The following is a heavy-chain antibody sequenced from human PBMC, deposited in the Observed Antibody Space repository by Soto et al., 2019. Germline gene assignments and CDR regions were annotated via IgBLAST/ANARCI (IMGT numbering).Heavy chain of an antibody. CDR1: GGTFSSYA. V-gene: IGHV1-69*13. CDR2: IIPIFGTA. J-gene: IGHJ5*02. Sequence: SVKVSCKASGGTFSSYAISWVRQAPGQGLEWMGGIIPIFGTANYAQKFQGRVTITADESTSTAYMELSSLRSEDTAVYYCARLDYSNYVTWFDPWGQGTLVTVSS. CDR3: ARLDYSNYVTWFDP. D-gene: IGHD4-4*01.